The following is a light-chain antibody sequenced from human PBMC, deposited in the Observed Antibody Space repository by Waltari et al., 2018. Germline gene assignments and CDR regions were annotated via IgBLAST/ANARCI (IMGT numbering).Light chain of an antibody. V-gene: IGKV1-5*03. CDR1: ESISTW. Sequence: DIQMTQSPSTLSTSVGDRVTITCRASESISTWVAWYQQKPGQAPKLLIYRTSNLQSGLPPRFSGSGSGTEFTLTSRSLQPGDFATYVCQQYSYFSTVGQGTKLEIK. J-gene: IGKJ2*01. CDR3: QQYSYFST. CDR2: RTS.